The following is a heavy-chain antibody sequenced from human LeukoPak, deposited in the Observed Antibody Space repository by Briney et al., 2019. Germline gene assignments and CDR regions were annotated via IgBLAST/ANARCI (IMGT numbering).Heavy chain of an antibody. D-gene: IGHD2-15*01. J-gene: IGHJ3*02. CDR2: IYPGDSDT. Sequence: GESLKISCKGSGYSFTSYWIGWVRQMPGKGLEWMGIIYPGDSDTRYSPSFQGPVTISADKSMNTAYLQWTTVQASDTAMYYCARQRCVSGRCYHTNVFDIWGQGTMVTISS. V-gene: IGHV5-51*01. CDR3: ARQRCVSGRCYHTNVFDI. CDR1: GYSFTSYW.